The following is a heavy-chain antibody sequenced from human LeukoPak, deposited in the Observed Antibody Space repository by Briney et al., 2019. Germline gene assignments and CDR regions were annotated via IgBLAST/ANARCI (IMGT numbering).Heavy chain of an antibody. CDR3: ARHGSLADRAFDY. D-gene: IGHD1-1*01. J-gene: IGHJ4*02. CDR1: GGSISTYY. CDR2: IYYSGST. V-gene: IGHV4-59*08. Sequence: PSETLSLTCTVSGGSISTYYWSWIRQPPGKGLEWIGYIYYSGSTNYNPSLKSRATISVDTSKNQFSLKLSSLTAADTAVYYCARHGSLADRAFDYWGQGTLVTVSS.